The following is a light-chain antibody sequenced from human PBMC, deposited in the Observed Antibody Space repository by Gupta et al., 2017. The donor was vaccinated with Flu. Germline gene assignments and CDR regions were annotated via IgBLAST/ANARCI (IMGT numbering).Light chain of an antibody. CDR2: QDS. CDR3: QAWDRNTDYV. V-gene: IGLV3-1*01. J-gene: IGLJ1*01. Sequence: SFELTQPPSVSVSPGQTANITCSGDNLGNKYACWYQQKSGQSPGLVIYQDSKRPSGIPERFSGSSSGNTATLTITGTQAVDEADYYCQAWDRNTDYVFGAGTKVTVL. CDR1: NLGNKY.